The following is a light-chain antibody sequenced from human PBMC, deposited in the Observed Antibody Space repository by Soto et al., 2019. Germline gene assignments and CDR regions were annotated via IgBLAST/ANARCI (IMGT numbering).Light chain of an antibody. CDR3: QQYGSSMYT. CDR2: GAS. CDR1: QSVSSSF. V-gene: IGKV3-20*01. J-gene: IGKJ2*01. Sequence: IVLTQSPGTLSLSPGERATLSCRASQSVSSSFLAWYQQKPGQAPRLLIYGASSRATGIPDRFSVSASGTDFTLTISRLEPEDFAMYYCQQYGSSMYTFGLGTKLEI.